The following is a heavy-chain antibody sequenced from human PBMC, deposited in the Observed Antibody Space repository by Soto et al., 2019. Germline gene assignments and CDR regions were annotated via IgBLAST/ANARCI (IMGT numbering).Heavy chain of an antibody. CDR3: ASGYCTNGVCAGPPYGMDV. J-gene: IGHJ6*02. CDR1: GVTFISYA. CDR2: IIPIFGTA. V-gene: IGHV1-69*13. Sequence: SVKVSCTASGVTFISYAISWVRQAPGQGLEWMGGIIPIFGTANYAQKFQGRVTITADESTSTAYMELSSLRSEDTAVYYCASGYCTNGVCAGPPYGMDVWGQGTTVTVSS. D-gene: IGHD2-8*01.